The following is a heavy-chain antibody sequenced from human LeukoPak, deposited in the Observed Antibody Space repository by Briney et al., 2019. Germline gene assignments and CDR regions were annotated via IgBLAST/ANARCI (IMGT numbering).Heavy chain of an antibody. CDR3: AKRAGYSSSWYAEDYYYYMDV. Sequence: SETLSLTCTVSGGSISSYYWSWIRQPPGKGLEWIGYIYYSGSTNYNPSLKSRVTISVDTSKNQFSLKLSSVTAADTAVYYCAKRAGYSSSWYAEDYYYYMDVWGKGTTVTISS. V-gene: IGHV4-59*01. D-gene: IGHD6-13*01. CDR2: IYYSGST. CDR1: GGSISSYY. J-gene: IGHJ6*03.